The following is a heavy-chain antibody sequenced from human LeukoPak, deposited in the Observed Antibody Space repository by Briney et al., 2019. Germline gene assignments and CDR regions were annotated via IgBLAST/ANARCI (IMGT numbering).Heavy chain of an antibody. J-gene: IGHJ4*02. CDR1: GFTFSSYG. V-gene: IGHV3-33*01. Sequence: PGRSLRLSCAASGFTFSSYGMHWVRQAPGKGLEWVAVIWYDGSNKYCADSVKGRFTISRDNSKNTLYLQMNSLRAEDTAVCYCARGDTAMVKIDYWGQGTLVTVSS. D-gene: IGHD5-18*01. CDR2: IWYDGSNK. CDR3: ARGDTAMVKIDY.